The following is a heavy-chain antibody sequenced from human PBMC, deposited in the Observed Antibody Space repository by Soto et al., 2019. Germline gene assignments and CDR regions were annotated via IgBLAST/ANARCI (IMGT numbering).Heavy chain of an antibody. Sequence: QVQLVQSGAEVKKPGASVKVSCKASGYTFTSYDISWVRQAPGQGLEWMGWMSTSNGNTNYAQKLQGRVTMTTDTATSTANMELRSVNSDATAVHFCARDRNWVAPGGEGTLVTVSS. V-gene: IGHV1-18*01. CDR3: ARDRNWVAP. J-gene: IGHJ5*02. CDR2: MSTSNGNT. CDR1: GYTFTSYD.